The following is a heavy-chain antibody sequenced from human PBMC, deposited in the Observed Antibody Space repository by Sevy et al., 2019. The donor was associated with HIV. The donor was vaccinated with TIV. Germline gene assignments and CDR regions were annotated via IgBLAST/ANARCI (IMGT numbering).Heavy chain of an antibody. CDR3: ARDRVTYYYDGSGYYTSGYGMDV. D-gene: IGHD3-22*01. V-gene: IGHV3-53*01. CDR1: GFTVSDNH. CDR2: IYSSDRT. J-gene: IGHJ6*02. Sequence: GGSLRLSCAASGFTVSDNHMNWVRQAPGKGLEWVSVIYSSDRTDYADSVKGRFTVSRDNSKNTLYLQMNSLRAEDTAVYYCARDRVTYYYDGSGYYTSGYGMDVWGQGTTVTVS.